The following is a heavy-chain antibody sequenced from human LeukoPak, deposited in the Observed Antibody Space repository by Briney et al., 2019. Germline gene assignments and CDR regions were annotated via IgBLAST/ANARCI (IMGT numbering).Heavy chain of an antibody. CDR2: ISSSGRTI. CDR1: GFTFSNYE. CDR3: GRVYYGRGGYKAYFDP. J-gene: IGHJ5*02. D-gene: IGHD3-10*01. V-gene: IGHV3-48*03. Sequence: GGSLRLSCAASGFTFSNYEMNWVRQAPGKGLEWVSYISSSGRTIYYADSVKGRFTISRDNAKNSLYLQMNSLRAEDTAVYYCGRVYYGRGGYKAYFDPWGKGPLVTVSS.